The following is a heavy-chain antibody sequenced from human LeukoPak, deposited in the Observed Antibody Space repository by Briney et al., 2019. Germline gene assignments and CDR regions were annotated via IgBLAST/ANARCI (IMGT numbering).Heavy chain of an antibody. V-gene: IGHV3-11*01. D-gene: IGHD5-18*01. Sequence: EGSLRLSCAASGFTFSDYYMSWIRQAPGKGLEWVSYISSSGSTIYYADSVKGRFTISRDNAKNSLYLQMNSLRAEDTALYYCAKDASYSYGSPLDYWGQGTLVTVSS. CDR1: GFTFSDYY. CDR3: AKDASYSYGSPLDY. CDR2: ISSSGSTI. J-gene: IGHJ4*02.